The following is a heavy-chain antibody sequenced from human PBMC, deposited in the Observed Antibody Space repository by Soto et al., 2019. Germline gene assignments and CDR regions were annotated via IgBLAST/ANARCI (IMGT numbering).Heavy chain of an antibody. CDR2: IVVGSGNT. CDR3: AATNDYGDPPEW. J-gene: IGHJ4*02. D-gene: IGHD4-17*01. CDR1: GFTFTSSA. V-gene: IGHV1-58*01. Sequence: SVKVSFKASGFTFTSSAVQWVRQARGQRLEWIGWIVVGSGNTNYAQKFQERVTITRDMSTSTAHMELSSLRSEDTAVYYCAATNDYGDPPEWWGQGTLVTVSS.